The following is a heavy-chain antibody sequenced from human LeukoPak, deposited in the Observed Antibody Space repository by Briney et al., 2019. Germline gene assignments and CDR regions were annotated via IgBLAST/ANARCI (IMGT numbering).Heavy chain of an antibody. CDR2: IYYSGST. D-gene: IGHD1-26*01. Sequence: SETLSLTCTVSGGSISSYYWSWIRQPPGKGLEWIGYIYYSGSTNYNPSLKSRVTISVDTSKNQFSLKLSSVTAADTAVYYCARHGGGYPFYYYSMDVWGQGTTVTVSS. V-gene: IGHV4-59*08. CDR3: ARHGGGYPFYYYSMDV. J-gene: IGHJ6*02. CDR1: GGSISSYY.